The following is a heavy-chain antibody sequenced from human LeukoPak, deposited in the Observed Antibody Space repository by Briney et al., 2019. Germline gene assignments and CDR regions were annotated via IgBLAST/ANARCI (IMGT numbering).Heavy chain of an antibody. J-gene: IGHJ4*02. CDR2: IIPIFGTA. V-gene: IGHV1-69*13. Sequence: ASVKVSCKASGGTFSSYAISWVRQAPGQGLEWMGGIIPIFGTANYAQKFQGRVTITADESTSTAYMELSSLRSEDTAVYYCARAGGYGSGSYLYYWGQGTLVTVSS. CDR1: GGTFSSYA. CDR3: ARAGGYGSGSYLYY. D-gene: IGHD3-10*01.